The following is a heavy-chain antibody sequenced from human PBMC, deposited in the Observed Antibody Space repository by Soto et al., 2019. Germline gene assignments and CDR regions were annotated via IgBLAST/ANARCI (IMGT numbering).Heavy chain of an antibody. CDR1: GGSISSGGYY. CDR2: IYYSGST. Sequence: QVQLQESGPGPVKPSQTLSLTCTVSGGSISSGGYYWYWISQHRGKGLEWIGYIYYSGSTYYNPSLKCRVSISVATSKNHFSLKLASGTSADTPVYYCARSVSSWGRGTLVTVSS. V-gene: IGHV4-31*03. CDR3: ARSVSS. J-gene: IGHJ5*02.